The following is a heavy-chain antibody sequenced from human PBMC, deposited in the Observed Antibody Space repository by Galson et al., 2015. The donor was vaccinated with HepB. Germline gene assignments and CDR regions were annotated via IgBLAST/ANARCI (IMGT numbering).Heavy chain of an antibody. Sequence: SLRLSCAASGFTFSSYWMHWVRQAPGKGLVWVSRINSDGSSTSYADSVKGRFTISRDNAKNTLYLQMNSLRAEDTAVYYCARDLRGYCSSTSCYDYYYYYGMTSGAKGPRSPSP. CDR3: ARDLRGYCSSTSCYDYYYYYGMTS. CDR2: INSDGSST. V-gene: IGHV3-74*01. CDR1: GFTFSSYW. J-gene: IGHJ6*02. D-gene: IGHD2-2*01.